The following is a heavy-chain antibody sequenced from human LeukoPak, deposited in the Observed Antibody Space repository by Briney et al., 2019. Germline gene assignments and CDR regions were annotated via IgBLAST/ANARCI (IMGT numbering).Heavy chain of an antibody. CDR2: IYYSGST. Sequence: SETLTLTCTVSGGSISSSSYYWGWIRQPPGKGLEWIGSIYYSGSTYYNPSLKSRVTISVDTSKNQFSLKLSSVTAADTAVYYCARGISGGDARFDPWGQGTLVTVSS. J-gene: IGHJ5*02. D-gene: IGHD2-21*02. CDR1: GGSISSSSYY. CDR3: ARGISGGDARFDP. V-gene: IGHV4-39*01.